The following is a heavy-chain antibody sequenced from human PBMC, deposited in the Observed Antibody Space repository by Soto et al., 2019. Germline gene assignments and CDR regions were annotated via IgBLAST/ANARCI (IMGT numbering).Heavy chain of an antibody. J-gene: IGHJ6*02. CDR3: ARHEQYYYYYYGMDV. D-gene: IGHD4-4*01. V-gene: IGHV5-51*01. CDR1: GYSFTTYW. Sequence: GDSLKISCNASGYSFTTYWIAWVRQMPGKGLEWMGIINPGDSDIRYSPSFQGQVTISADNSISTAYLQWSSLKASDTAMYYCARHEQYYYYYYGMDVWGQGTAVTVSS. CDR2: INPGDSDI.